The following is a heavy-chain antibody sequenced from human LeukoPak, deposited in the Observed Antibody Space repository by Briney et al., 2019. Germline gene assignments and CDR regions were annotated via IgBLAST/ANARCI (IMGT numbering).Heavy chain of an antibody. CDR1: GFTFSSYW. V-gene: IGHV3-74*01. Sequence: TGGSLRLSCAVSGFTFSSYWMHWVRQAPGKGLVWVSRIDRDGSRINYADSVKGRFTISRDNGKNTLSLQMNSLRAEDAAVYYCVRGNDYGGPHYWGQGTLVTVSS. CDR2: IDRDGSRI. CDR3: VRGNDYGGPHY. D-gene: IGHD4-23*01. J-gene: IGHJ4*02.